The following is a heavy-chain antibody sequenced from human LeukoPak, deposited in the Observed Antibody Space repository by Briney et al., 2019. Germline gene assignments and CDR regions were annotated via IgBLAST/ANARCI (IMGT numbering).Heavy chain of an antibody. CDR1: GFTFSSYW. CDR2: IKQDGSEK. CDR3: ARGQYYVWGSYRYTSYFQH. V-gene: IGHV3-7*01. Sequence: GGSLRLSCAASGFTFSSYWMSWVRQAPGKGLEWVANIKQDGSEKFYVDSVKGRFTISRDNAKNSLYLQMNSLRAEDTAVYYCARGQYYVWGSYRYTSYFQHWGQGTLVTVSS. D-gene: IGHD3-16*02. J-gene: IGHJ1*01.